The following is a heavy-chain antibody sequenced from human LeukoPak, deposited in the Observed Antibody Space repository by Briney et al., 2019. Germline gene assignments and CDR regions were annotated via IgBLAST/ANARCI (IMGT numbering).Heavy chain of an antibody. J-gene: IGHJ6*02. CDR3: ARGCLFWSGYYTGYYYYGMDV. V-gene: IGHV4-34*01. CDR1: GGSFSGYY. Sequence: SETLSLTCAVYGGSFSGYYWSWIRQPPGKGLEWIGEINHSGSTNYNPSLKSRVTISVDTSKNQFSLKLSPVTAADTAVYYCARGCLFWSGYYTGYYYYGMDVWGQGTTVTVSS. CDR2: INHSGST. D-gene: IGHD3-3*01.